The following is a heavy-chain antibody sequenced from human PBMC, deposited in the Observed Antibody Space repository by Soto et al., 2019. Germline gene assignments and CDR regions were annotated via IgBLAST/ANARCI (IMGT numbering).Heavy chain of an antibody. Sequence: EVQLVESGGGLVQPGGSLRLSCAASGFTFSSYWMSWVRQAPGKGLEWVANIKQEGSEKYYVDSVKGRFTISRDNAKNSLYLQMNSLRAEDTAVYYCARADYYGSGSYGEFDPWGQGTLVTVSS. CDR2: IKQEGSEK. CDR1: GFTFSSYW. D-gene: IGHD3-10*01. V-gene: IGHV3-7*01. CDR3: ARADYYGSGSYGEFDP. J-gene: IGHJ5*02.